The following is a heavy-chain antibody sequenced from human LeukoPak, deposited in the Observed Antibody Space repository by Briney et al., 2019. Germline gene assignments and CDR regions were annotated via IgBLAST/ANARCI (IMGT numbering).Heavy chain of an antibody. V-gene: IGHV3-11*04. D-gene: IGHD1-1*01. CDR1: GFTFSDYC. Sequence: PGGSLRLSCAASGFTFSDYCMAWISQAPGKGLEWVSYIKSSGSPIYYADSVKGRFTISRDNSKNTLYLQMNSLRAEDTAVYYCARDLAERSEKYYYYYGMDVWGQGTTVTVSS. CDR2: IKSSGSPI. J-gene: IGHJ6*02. CDR3: ARDLAERSEKYYYYYGMDV.